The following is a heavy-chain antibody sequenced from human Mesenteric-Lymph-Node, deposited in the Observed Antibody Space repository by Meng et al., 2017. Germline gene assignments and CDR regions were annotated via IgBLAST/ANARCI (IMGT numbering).Heavy chain of an antibody. CDR1: GFSSSNHFR. D-gene: IGHD1-26*01. J-gene: IGHJ4*02. V-gene: IGHV4-4*02. Sequence: QAQLRSARPGRVKPSCTLSLTCGFCGFSSSNHFRWTWVRQPPGKGLEWIGDIDDSGSTNYNPSLNSRISISLDKSKNHFSLKVNSVTAADTAVYYCARGKQDAWELLAYWGQGALVTVSS. CDR2: IDDSGST. CDR3: ARGKQDAWELLAY.